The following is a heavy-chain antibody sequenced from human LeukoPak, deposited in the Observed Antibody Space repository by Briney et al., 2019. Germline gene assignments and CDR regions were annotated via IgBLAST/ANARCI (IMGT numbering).Heavy chain of an antibody. CDR1: GYTFTDYY. CDR3: ARDSGLGAYCRGGTCYSDY. D-gene: IGHD2-15*01. V-gene: IGHV1-2*06. Sequence: GASVKVSCKASGYTFTDYYMHWVRQAPGQGLEWMGRINPKSGGTNYAQKFQGRVIMTRDTSITTAYMELSSLRSDDTAVYFCARDSGLGAYCRGGTCYSDYWGQGTLVTVSS. J-gene: IGHJ4*02. CDR2: INPKSGGT.